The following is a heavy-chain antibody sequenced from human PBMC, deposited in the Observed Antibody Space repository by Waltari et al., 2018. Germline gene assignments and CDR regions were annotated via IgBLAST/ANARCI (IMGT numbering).Heavy chain of an antibody. V-gene: IGHV4-59*01. Sequence: QVQLQESGPGLVKPSETLSLTCTVSGGSISRYYWSWIRPPPGKGLEGIGYIYYSGSTNYNPSLKSRVTISVDTSKNQFSLKLSSVTAADTAVYYCARAIGYCSSTSCYADYYYGMDVWGQGTTVTVSS. CDR3: ARAIGYCSSTSCYADYYYGMDV. CDR2: IYYSGST. CDR1: GGSISRYY. J-gene: IGHJ6*02. D-gene: IGHD2-2*01.